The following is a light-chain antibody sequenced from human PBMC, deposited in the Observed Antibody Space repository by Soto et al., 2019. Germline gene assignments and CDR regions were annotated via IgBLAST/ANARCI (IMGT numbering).Light chain of an antibody. V-gene: IGKV1-5*03. CDR2: KAS. Sequence: DIQMTQSPSTLSASVGDRVTITCRASQSISSWLAWYQQKPGKAPKLLIYKASSLESGVPSRFSGSGSGTEFTLTISSLQPDDFATYYCQQYTLFGGGTNVEIK. CDR1: QSISSW. CDR3: QQYTL. J-gene: IGKJ4*02.